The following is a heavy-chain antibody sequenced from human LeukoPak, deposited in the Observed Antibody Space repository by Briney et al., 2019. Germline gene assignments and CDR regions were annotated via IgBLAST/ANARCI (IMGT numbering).Heavy chain of an antibody. CDR1: GYSFTSYW. CDR3: ASTIAYYGSGSYRTFAY. Sequence: GESLKISCKASGYSFTSYWIGWVRQMPGKGLEWMGIIYPGDSDTRYSPPYQGQVTISADKSISTAYLQWSSLKASDTAMYYCASTIAYYGSGSYRTFAYWGQGSLVTVSS. CDR2: IYPGDSDT. V-gene: IGHV5-51*01. J-gene: IGHJ4*02. D-gene: IGHD3-10*01.